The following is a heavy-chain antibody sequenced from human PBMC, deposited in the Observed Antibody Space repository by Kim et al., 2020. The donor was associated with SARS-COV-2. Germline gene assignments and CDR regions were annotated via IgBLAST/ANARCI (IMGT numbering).Heavy chain of an antibody. V-gene: IGHV1-2*02. J-gene: IGHJ4*02. CDR3: ARVGDTAMVLFDY. Sequence: YAQKFQGRGTMTRDTSISTAYMELSRLGSDDTAVYYCARVGDTAMVLFDYWGQGTLVTVSS. D-gene: IGHD5-18*01.